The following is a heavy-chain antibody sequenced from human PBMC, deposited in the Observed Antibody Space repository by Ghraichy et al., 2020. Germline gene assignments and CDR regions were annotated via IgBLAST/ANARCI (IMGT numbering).Heavy chain of an antibody. CDR2: ISSSSSTI. D-gene: IGHD6-13*01. CDR1: GFTFSSYS. V-gene: IGHV3-48*02. J-gene: IGHJ6*01. Sequence: GGSLRLSCAASGFTFSSYSMNWVRQAPGKGLEWVSYISSSSSTIYYADSVKGRFTISRDNAKNSLYLQMNSLRDEDTAVYYCARKLEGQQLYGFYYYYYGMDVWGQGTTGTVSS. CDR3: ARKLEGQQLYGFYYYYYGMDV.